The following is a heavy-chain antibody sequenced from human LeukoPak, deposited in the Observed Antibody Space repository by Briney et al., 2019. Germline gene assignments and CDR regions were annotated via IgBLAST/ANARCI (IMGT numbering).Heavy chain of an antibody. D-gene: IGHD6-13*01. CDR1: GYSFTSYW. V-gene: IGHV5-51*01. Sequence: GESLKISCKGSGYSFTSYWIGWVRQMPGKGLEWMGIIYPGDSDTRYSPSFQGQVTISADKSISTAYLQWSSLKASDTAMYYCARRGESMDSSWSPPGDYWGQGTLVTVSS. CDR2: IYPGDSDT. CDR3: ARRGESMDSSWSPPGDY. J-gene: IGHJ4*02.